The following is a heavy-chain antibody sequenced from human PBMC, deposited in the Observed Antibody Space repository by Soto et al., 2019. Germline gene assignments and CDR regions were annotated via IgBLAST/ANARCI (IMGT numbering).Heavy chain of an antibody. CDR3: AKFSSSAVSRDAFDI. J-gene: IGHJ3*02. V-gene: IGHV3-30*18. Sequence: ETGGGVVQPGRSLRLSCAASGFTFSSYGMHWVRQAPGKGLEWVAVISYDGSNKYYADSVKGRFTISRDNSKNTLYLQMNSLRAEDTAVYYCAKFSSSAVSRDAFDIWGQGTMVTLSS. CDR2: ISYDGSNK. D-gene: IGHD3-16*02. CDR1: GFTFSSYG.